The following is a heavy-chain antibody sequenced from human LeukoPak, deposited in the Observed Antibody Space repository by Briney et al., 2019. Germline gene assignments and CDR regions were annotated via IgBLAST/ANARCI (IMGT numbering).Heavy chain of an antibody. D-gene: IGHD2-2*01. J-gene: IGHJ4*02. Sequence: PGRSLRLSCAASGFTFSSYGMHWVRQAPGKGLEWVAVISYDGSNKYYADSVKGRFTISRDNSKNTLYLQMNSLRAEDTAVYYCAKDRIVVVPAAIDYWGQGTLVTVSS. V-gene: IGHV3-30*18. CDR3: AKDRIVVVPAAIDY. CDR1: GFTFSSYG. CDR2: ISYDGSNK.